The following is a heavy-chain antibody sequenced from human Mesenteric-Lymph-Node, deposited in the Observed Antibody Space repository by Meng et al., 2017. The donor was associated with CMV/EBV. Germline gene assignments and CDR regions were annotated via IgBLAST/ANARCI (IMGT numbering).Heavy chain of an antibody. CDR1: GFSFSIYT. D-gene: IGHD5-18*01. Sequence: GGSLRLSCVASGFSFSIYTMNWVRQAPGKGLEWVSSIRSSGAETFYAESVKGRFTVSRDNAKNSVYLQMNSLRAEDTAVYYCARELGYRYGVGYYYGMDVWGHGTTVTVSS. CDR2: IRSSGAET. CDR3: ARELGYRYGVGYYYGMDV. V-gene: IGHV3-21*01. J-gene: IGHJ6*02.